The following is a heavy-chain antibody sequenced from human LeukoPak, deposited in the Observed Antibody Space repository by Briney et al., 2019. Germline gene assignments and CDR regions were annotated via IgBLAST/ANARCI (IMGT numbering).Heavy chain of an antibody. CDR1: GFTFSSYS. CDR2: ISSSSSYI. J-gene: IGHJ4*02. CDR3: ARDYYDNSGYCEFDY. D-gene: IGHD3-22*01. V-gene: IGHV3-21*01. Sequence: PGGSLRLSCAASGFTFSSYSMNWVRQAPGKGLEWVSSISSSSSYIYYADSVKGRFTISRDNAKNSLYLQMNSLRAEDTAVYYCARDYYDNSGYCEFDYWGQGTLVTVSS.